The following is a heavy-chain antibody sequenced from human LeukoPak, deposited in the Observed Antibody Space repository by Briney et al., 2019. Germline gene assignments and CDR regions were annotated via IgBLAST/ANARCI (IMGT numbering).Heavy chain of an antibody. Sequence: GGSLRLSCAASGFTFSSYWMSWVRQAPGKGLEWVANIKRDGSEKYYVDSVKGRFTISRDNAKNSLCLQMNSLRAEDTAIYYCARDPFVQLERLFFYLDYWGQGTLVTVSS. CDR1: GFTFSSYW. D-gene: IGHD1-1*01. J-gene: IGHJ4*02. CDR2: IKRDGSEK. V-gene: IGHV3-7*03. CDR3: ARDPFVQLERLFFYLDY.